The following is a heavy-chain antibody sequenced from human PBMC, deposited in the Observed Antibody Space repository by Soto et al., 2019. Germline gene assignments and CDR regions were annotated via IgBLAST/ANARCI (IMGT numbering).Heavy chain of an antibody. V-gene: IGHV1-69*12. J-gene: IGHJ6*02. D-gene: IGHD2-2*01. CDR1: GGTFSSSA. CDR3: ARHVPAAGYYYGMDV. CDR2: IIPIFGTA. Sequence: QVQLVQSGAEVKKPGSSVKVSCKASGGTFSSSAISWVRQAPGQGLEWMGGIIPIFGTANYAQKFQGRVTITADESTSTDYMELSSLRSEDTAVYYCARHVPAAGYYYGMDVWGQGTTVTVSS.